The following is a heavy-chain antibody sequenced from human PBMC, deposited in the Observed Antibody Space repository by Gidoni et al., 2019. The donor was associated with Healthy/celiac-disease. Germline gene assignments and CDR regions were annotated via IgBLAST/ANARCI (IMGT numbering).Heavy chain of an antibody. CDR2: SSWNSGSI. Sequence: EVQLVESGGGLVQPGRSLRLSCAASGFTFDDYAMHWVRQAPGKGLEWVSGSSWNSGSIGYADSVKGRFTISRDNAKNSLYLQMNSLRAEDTALYYCAKDRFYDSSVIGYAFDIWGQGTMVTVSS. D-gene: IGHD3-22*01. CDR3: AKDRFYDSSVIGYAFDI. V-gene: IGHV3-9*01. J-gene: IGHJ3*02. CDR1: GFTFDDYA.